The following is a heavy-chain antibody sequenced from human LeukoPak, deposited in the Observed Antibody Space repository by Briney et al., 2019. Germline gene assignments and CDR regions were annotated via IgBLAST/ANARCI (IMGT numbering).Heavy chain of an antibody. J-gene: IGHJ4*02. V-gene: IGHV3-53*01. Sequence: GWSLRLPCAASGFTVSSNYMSWVRQAPGKGLEWVSVIYSGGSTYYADSVKGRFTISRDNSKNTLYLQINSLRAEDTAVYYCARDGVAGPSDYWGQGTLVTVSS. D-gene: IGHD6-19*01. CDR2: IYSGGST. CDR3: ARDGVAGPSDY. CDR1: GFTVSSNY.